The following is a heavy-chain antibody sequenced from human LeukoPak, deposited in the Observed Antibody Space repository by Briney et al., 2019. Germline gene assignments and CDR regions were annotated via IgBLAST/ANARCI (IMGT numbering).Heavy chain of an antibody. V-gene: IGHV1-18*01. CDR3: ASGYYYDSSGYYYFDY. J-gene: IGHJ4*02. Sequence: ASVKVSCKASGYTFTSYGISWVRQAPGQGLEWMGWISAYNGNTNYAQKLQGRVTMTTDTSTSTAYMELSSLRSEDTAVYYCASGYYYDSSGYYYFDYWGQGTLVTVSS. CDR1: GYTFTSYG. D-gene: IGHD3-22*01. CDR2: ISAYNGNT.